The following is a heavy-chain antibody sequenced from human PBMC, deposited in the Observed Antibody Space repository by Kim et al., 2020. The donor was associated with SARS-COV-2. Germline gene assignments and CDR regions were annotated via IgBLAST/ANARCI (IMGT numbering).Heavy chain of an antibody. D-gene: IGHD1-26*01. V-gene: IGHV3-30*18. Sequence: GGSLRLSCAASGFTFSSYGMHWVRQAPGKGLECVAVISYDGSNKYYADSVKGRFTISRDNSKNTLYLQMNSLRAEDTAVYYCAKAGSGSYVQPFDYWGQGTLVTVSS. J-gene: IGHJ4*02. CDR1: GFTFSSYG. CDR2: ISYDGSNK. CDR3: AKAGSGSYVQPFDY.